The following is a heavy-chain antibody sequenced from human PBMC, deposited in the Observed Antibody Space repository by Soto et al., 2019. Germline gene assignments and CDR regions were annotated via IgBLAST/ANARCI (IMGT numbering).Heavy chain of an antibody. D-gene: IGHD2-21*02. Sequence: QVQLQESGPGLVKSSGTLSLTCTVSGASMSGHYWSWIRLPPGRGLEWIAYIHSSGNSNSNPSLMSRVSISADTSKNQSSPRLRSVTAADTTMYYSAKHKGDLCSPYKFYYYMDVWGKGTRVTVSS. CDR1: GASMSGHY. CDR2: IHSSGNS. CDR3: AKHKGDLCSPYKFYYYMDV. V-gene: IGHV4-59*08. J-gene: IGHJ6*03.